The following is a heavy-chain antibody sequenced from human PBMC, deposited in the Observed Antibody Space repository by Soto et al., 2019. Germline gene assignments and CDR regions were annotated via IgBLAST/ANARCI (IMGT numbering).Heavy chain of an antibody. CDR3: ARDRGSEIDY. V-gene: IGHV3-21*01. CDR1: AFTFRSYS. CDR2: ISSSSYI. J-gene: IGHJ4*02. Sequence: GGSLRLSCAASAFTFRSYSMNWVRQAPGKGPEWVSFISSSSYIYYADSVKGRFTISRDNAKNSLYLQMNSLRAEDTAVYYCARDRGSEIDYWGQGTLVTVSS. D-gene: IGHD3-10*01.